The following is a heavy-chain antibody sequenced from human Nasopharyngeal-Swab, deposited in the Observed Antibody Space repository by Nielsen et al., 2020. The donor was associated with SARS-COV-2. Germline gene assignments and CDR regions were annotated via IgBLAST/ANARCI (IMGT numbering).Heavy chain of an antibody. CDR1: GFSFSTYI. Sequence: GESLKISCAASGFSFSTYIMNWVRQAPGKGLEWVAVISHDRRYEHYADSVKGRFTISRDNSKNTLYLQMNSLRAEDTAVYYCAKGYYYDSSGYTDYWGQGTLVTVSS. CDR2: ISHDRRYE. J-gene: IGHJ4*02. CDR3: AKGYYYDSSGYTDY. V-gene: IGHV3-30*04. D-gene: IGHD3-22*01.